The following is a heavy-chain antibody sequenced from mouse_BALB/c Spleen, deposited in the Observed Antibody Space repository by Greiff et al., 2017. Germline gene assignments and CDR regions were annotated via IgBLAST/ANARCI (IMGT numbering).Heavy chain of an antibody. CDR1: GYTFTSYW. V-gene: IGHV1S26*01. CDR2: INPSTGYT. CDR3: ARSDGNYRGYAMDY. J-gene: IGHJ4*01. D-gene: IGHD2-1*01. Sequence: QVQLQQSGPELVKPGASVKMSCKASGYTFTSYWMHWVKQRPGQGLEWIGYINPSTGYTEYNQKFKDKATLTADKSSSTAYMQLSSLTSEDSAVYYCARSDGNYRGYAMDYWGQGTSVTVSS.